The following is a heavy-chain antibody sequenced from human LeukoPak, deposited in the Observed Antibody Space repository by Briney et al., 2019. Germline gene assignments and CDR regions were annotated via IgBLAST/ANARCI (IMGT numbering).Heavy chain of an antibody. CDR1: GGSISSGGYY. CDR3: VRVRFTSDGFDY. V-gene: IGHV4-31*03. CDR2: IYYSGST. J-gene: IGHJ4*02. Sequence: PSETLSLTCTVSGGSISSGGYYWSWIRQHPGKGLEWIGYIYYSGSTYYNPSLKSRVTISVDTPKNQFSLKLSSVTAADTAVYYCVRVRFTSDGFDYWGQGTLVTVSS. D-gene: IGHD3-10*01.